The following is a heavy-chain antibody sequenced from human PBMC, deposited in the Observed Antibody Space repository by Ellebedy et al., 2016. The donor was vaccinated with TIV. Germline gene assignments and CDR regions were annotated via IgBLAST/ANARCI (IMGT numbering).Heavy chain of an antibody. V-gene: IGHV1-46*04. D-gene: IGHD6-13*01. CDR3: ARRGTATPGAFDI. Sequence: AASVKVSCKASGYTFTSYYMHWVRQAPGQGLEWMGIINPSGGSTSYAQKLQGRVTMTRDTSTSTVYMELSSLRSEDTDVYYWARRGTATPGAFDIWGQGTMVTVSS. CDR2: INPSGGST. CDR1: GYTFTSYY. J-gene: IGHJ3*02.